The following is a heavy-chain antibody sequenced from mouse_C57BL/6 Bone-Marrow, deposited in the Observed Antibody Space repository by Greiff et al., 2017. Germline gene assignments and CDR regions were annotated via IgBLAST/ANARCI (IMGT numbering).Heavy chain of an antibody. D-gene: IGHD3-2*02. V-gene: IGHV1-81*01. J-gene: IGHJ4*01. Sequence: QVQLQQSGAELARPGASVKLSCKASGYTFTSYGISWVKQRTGQGLEWIGEIYPRSGNTYYNEKLKGKATLTADKSSSTAYMELRSLTSEDSAVYFCARQLRLRRKGAMDYWGQGTSVTVSS. CDR2: IYPRSGNT. CDR3: ARQLRLRRKGAMDY. CDR1: GYTFTSYG.